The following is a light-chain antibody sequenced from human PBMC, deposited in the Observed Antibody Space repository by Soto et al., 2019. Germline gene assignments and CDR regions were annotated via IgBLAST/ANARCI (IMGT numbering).Light chain of an antibody. CDR1: QTIRSNF. V-gene: IGKV3-20*01. CDR3: QHYDSSSGHT. Sequence: EIVLTQSPGTLSLSPGERATLSCRASQTIRSNFLTWYQQKPGQAPRLLIYGASTRAACIPDRFSGSGYGRDFTLTSSRLDPEDFAVYYCQHYDSSSGHTFGQGTKLQIK. CDR2: GAS. J-gene: IGKJ2*01.